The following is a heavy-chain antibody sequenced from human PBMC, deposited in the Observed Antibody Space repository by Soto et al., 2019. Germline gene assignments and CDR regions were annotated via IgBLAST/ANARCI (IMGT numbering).Heavy chain of an antibody. J-gene: IGHJ4*02. V-gene: IGHV3-23*01. D-gene: IGHD1-26*01. CDR1: GFTFSSYA. Sequence: EVQLLESGGGLVQPGGSLRLSCAASGFTFSSYAMNWVRQAPGKGLEWVSVISVSGGSTYYADSVKGRFTISRDNSKNTLHLQMNSLRAEDTAVYYCAKDRGGRDFGYWGQGTLVTVSS. CDR3: AKDRGGRDFGY. CDR2: ISVSGGST.